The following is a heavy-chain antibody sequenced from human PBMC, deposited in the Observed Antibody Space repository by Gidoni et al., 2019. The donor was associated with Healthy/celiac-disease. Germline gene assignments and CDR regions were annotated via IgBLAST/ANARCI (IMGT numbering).Heavy chain of an antibody. J-gene: IGHJ4*02. CDR1: GFTFSSYD. D-gene: IGHD1-26*01. V-gene: IGHV3-13*01. CDR2: IGTAGDT. CDR3: ASWYSGSYLN. Sequence: EVQLVEYGGGLVQPGGSLRLACAASGFTFSSYDMHWGRQATGKGLEWVSAIGTAGDTYYPGSVKGRFTISRENAKNSLYLQMNSLRAGDTAVYDCASWYSGSYLNWGQGTLVTVSS.